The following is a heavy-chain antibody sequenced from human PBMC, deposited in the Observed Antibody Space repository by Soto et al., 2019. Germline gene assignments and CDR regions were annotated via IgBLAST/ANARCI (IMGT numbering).Heavy chain of an antibody. CDR2: IDPSDSYT. Sequence: PGESLKISCRGSGYSFTSYGISWVRQMPGKGLEWMGRIDPSDSYTNYSPSFQGHVTISADKSISTAYLQWSSLKASDTATYYCARHGRDIVVVPAAIFDAFDIWGQGTMVTVSS. V-gene: IGHV5-10-1*01. J-gene: IGHJ3*02. D-gene: IGHD2-2*01. CDR3: ARHGRDIVVVPAAIFDAFDI. CDR1: GYSFTSYG.